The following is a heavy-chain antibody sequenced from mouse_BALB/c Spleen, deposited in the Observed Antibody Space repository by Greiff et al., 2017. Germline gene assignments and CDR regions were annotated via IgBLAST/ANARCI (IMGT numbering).Heavy chain of an antibody. J-gene: IGHJ2*01. CDR3: ARQTDGHYYLDY. CDR2: ISSGGGT. V-gene: IGHV5-6-5*01. D-gene: IGHD2-3*01. CDR1: GFTFSSYA. Sequence: DVKLVQSGGGLVKPGGSLKLSCAASGFTFSSYAMSWVRQTPEKRLEWVASISSGGGTYNPDSVKGRVTISRDNDRNILYLQMSSLRSEDTAMYYCARQTDGHYYLDYWGQGTTLTVSS.